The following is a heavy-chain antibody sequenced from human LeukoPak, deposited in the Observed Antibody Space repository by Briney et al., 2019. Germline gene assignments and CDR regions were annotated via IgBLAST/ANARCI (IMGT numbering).Heavy chain of an antibody. J-gene: IGHJ4*02. Sequence: PGGSLRLSCAASGFTFSSYSMNWVRQAPGKGLEWVSYISSSSSTIYYADSVKGRFTISRDNAKNSLYLQMNSLRAEDTALYYCAKDKTVLKTVYYFDYWGQGTLVTVSS. V-gene: IGHV3-48*01. CDR2: ISSSSSTI. D-gene: IGHD3-10*01. CDR1: GFTFSSYS. CDR3: AKDKTVLKTVYYFDY.